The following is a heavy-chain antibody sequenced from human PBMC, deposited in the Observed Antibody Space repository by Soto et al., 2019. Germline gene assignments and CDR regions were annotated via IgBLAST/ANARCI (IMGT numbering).Heavy chain of an antibody. CDR2: IYYSGST. J-gene: IGHJ3*02. CDR1: GGSISSYY. D-gene: IGHD3-16*01. CDR3: ARGGGERWLPYKEDAFDI. V-gene: IGHV4-59*01. Sequence: QVQLQESGPGLVKPSETLSLTCTVSGGSISSYYWSWIRQPPGKGLEWIGYIYYSGSTNYNPSLKSRVTISVDTSKNQCSLKLSSVTAADTAVYYCARGGGERWLPYKEDAFDIWGQGTMVTVSS.